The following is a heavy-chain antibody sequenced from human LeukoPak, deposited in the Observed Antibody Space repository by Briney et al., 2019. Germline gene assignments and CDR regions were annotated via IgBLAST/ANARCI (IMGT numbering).Heavy chain of an antibody. Sequence: GGSLRLSCAASGFTFSSYWMHWVRQAPGKGLVWVSRINSDGSSTSYADSVKGRFTISRDNAKNTLYLQMNSLRAEDTAVYYCAGGTYGDYLGYYYYYMDVWGKGTTVTISS. CDR3: AGGTYGDYLGYYYYYMDV. CDR2: INSDGSST. CDR1: GFTFSSYW. V-gene: IGHV3-74*01. D-gene: IGHD4-17*01. J-gene: IGHJ6*03.